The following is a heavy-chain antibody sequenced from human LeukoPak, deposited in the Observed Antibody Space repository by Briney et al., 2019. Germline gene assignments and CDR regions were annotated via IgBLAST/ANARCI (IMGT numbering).Heavy chain of an antibody. V-gene: IGHV3-21*01. CDR2: ISSSSSYI. CDR1: GFTFSSYS. D-gene: IGHD1-26*01. CDR3: ARGVVGATPYYFDY. J-gene: IGHJ4*02. Sequence: PGGSLRLSCAASGFTFSSYSMNWVRQAPGKGLGWVSSISSSSSYIYYADSVKGRFTISRDNAKNSLYLQMNSLRAEDTAVYYCARGVVGATPYYFDYWGQGTLVTVSS.